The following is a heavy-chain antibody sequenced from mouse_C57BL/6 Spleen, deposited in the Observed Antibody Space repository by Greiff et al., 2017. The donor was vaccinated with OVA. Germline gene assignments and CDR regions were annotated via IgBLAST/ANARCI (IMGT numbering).Heavy chain of an antibody. CDR2: INPNNGGT. J-gene: IGHJ4*01. V-gene: IGHV1-26*01. Sequence: EVKLQQSGPELVKPGASVKISCKASGYTFTDYYMNWVKQSHGKSLEWIGDINPNNGGTSYNQKFKGKATLTVDKSSSTAYMELRSLTSEDSAVYYCANYYGSLWAMDYWGQGTSVTVPS. D-gene: IGHD1-1*01. CDR3: ANYYGSLWAMDY. CDR1: GYTFTDYY.